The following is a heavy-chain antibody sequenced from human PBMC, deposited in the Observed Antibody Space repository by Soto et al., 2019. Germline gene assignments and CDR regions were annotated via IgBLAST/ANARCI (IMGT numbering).Heavy chain of an antibody. D-gene: IGHD3-10*01. V-gene: IGHV4-39*01. J-gene: IGHJ4*02. CDR1: GGSIDRSNYY. CDR2: TYYNGNA. Sequence: PSETLSLTSHVSGGSIDRSNYYWDWLRQPPGKGLEWIGTTYYNGNAYYNPSLRSRVSMSVDTSKNQFSLKLISVTAADTAVYYCARHFVAVVIKGWGYWGQGKLVTVSS. CDR3: ARHFVAVVIKGWGY.